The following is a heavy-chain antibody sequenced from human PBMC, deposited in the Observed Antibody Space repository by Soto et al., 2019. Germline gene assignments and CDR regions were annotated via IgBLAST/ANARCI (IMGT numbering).Heavy chain of an antibody. CDR3: GVFGVIREGFDP. CDR2: ISQDGDNK. Sequence: QVHLVESGGGVVQPGRSLRLSCAASRFTFNTYGMHWVRQAPGKGLEWVTAISQDGDNKYYADSVKGRFTVSRDNSKSMVFLQMNGLRAEDTAVYYCGVFGVIREGFDPWGQGTLVTVSS. J-gene: IGHJ5*02. D-gene: IGHD3-3*01. V-gene: IGHV3-30*03. CDR1: RFTFNTYG.